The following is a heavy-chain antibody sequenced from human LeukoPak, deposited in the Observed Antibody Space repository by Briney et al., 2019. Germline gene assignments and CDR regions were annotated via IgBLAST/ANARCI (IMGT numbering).Heavy chain of an antibody. V-gene: IGHV3-21*01. Sequence: GGSLRLSCAASGFTFSNYGMHWVRQAPGKGLEWVSSISSSSSYIYYADSVKGRFTISRDNAKNSLYLQMNSLRAEDTAVYYCARDLGYSSSLSLDYWGQGTLVTISS. CDR2: ISSSSSYI. D-gene: IGHD6-13*01. CDR3: ARDLGYSSSLSLDY. CDR1: GFTFSNYG. J-gene: IGHJ4*02.